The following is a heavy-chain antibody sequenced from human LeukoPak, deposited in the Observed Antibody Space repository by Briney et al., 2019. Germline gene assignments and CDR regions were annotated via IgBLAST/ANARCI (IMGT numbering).Heavy chain of an antibody. V-gene: IGHV4-39*07. J-gene: IGHJ5*02. CDR3: ARALIGSSWSPAGYWFDP. Sequence: TLSLTCPVSGGSISSSSYYWGWIPQPPGKGLEWIGSIYYSGSTYYNPSLKSRVTISVDTSKNQFSLKLSSVTAADTAVYYCARALIGSSWSPAGYWFDPWGQGTLVTVSS. CDR1: GGSISSSSYY. CDR2: IYYSGST. D-gene: IGHD6-13*01.